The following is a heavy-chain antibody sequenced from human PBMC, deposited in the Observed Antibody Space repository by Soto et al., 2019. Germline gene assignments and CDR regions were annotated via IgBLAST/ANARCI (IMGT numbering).Heavy chain of an antibody. CDR3: ARDRRRSSTLRRPNEKNDAFDI. D-gene: IGHD3-16*01. Sequence: HPGGSLRLSCAASGFTFSSYSMNWVRQAPGKGLEWVSYISSSSSTIYYADSVKGRFTISRDNAKNSLYLQMNSLRAEDTAVYYCARDRRRSSTLRRPNEKNDAFDIWGQGTMVTVSS. CDR2: ISSSSSTI. V-gene: IGHV3-48*01. CDR1: GFTFSSYS. J-gene: IGHJ3*02.